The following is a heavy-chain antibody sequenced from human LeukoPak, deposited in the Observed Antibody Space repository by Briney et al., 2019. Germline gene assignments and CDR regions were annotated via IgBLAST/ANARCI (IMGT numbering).Heavy chain of an antibody. CDR2: IYHSGST. CDR1: GYSISSGYY. D-gene: IGHD7-27*01. J-gene: IGHJ2*01. V-gene: IGHV4-38-2*02. Sequence: SETPSLTCTVSGYSISSGYYWGWIRQPPGKGLEWIGSIYHSGSTYYNPSLKSRVTISVDTSKNQFSLKLSSVTAADTAVYYCARVWGRDWYFDLWGRGTLVTVSS. CDR3: ARVWGRDWYFDL.